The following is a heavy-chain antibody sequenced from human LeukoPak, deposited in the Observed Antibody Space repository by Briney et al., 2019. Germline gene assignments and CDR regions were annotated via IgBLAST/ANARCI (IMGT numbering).Heavy chain of an antibody. CDR1: GFTFSSYD. J-gene: IGHJ5*02. Sequence: GGALRLSCAASGFTFSSYDMTWVRQAPGRGLEWLSSIRPSGENTYYGDSVKVLFTISRYNSKNTVYLQMNNMRVDDTAVYYCARVAGGHWFDPWGQGTLVTVSS. CDR2: IRPSGENT. V-gene: IGHV3-23*01. D-gene: IGHD6-19*01. CDR3: ARVAGGHWFDP.